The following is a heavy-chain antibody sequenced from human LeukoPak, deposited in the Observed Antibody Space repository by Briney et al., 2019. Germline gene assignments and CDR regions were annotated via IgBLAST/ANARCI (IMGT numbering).Heavy chain of an antibody. CDR1: GFTFSDYY. Sequence: GGSLRLSCAASGFTFSDYYMSWIRQAPGKGLEWVSYISSSSSNTNYADSVKGRYTISRDNAKNSLYLQMNSLRAEDTAVYYCARGSRVWFGELLFDYWGQGTLVTVSS. V-gene: IGHV3-11*06. D-gene: IGHD3-10*01. CDR3: ARGSRVWFGELLFDY. CDR2: ISSSSSNT. J-gene: IGHJ4*02.